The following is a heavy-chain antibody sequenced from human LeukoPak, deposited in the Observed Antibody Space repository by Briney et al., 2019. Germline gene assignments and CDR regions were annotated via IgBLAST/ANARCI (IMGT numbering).Heavy chain of an antibody. CDR2: INHSRST. D-gene: IGHD2-2*01. V-gene: IGHV4-34*01. CDR3: ARVISFSPEVPAALYPYFDY. CDR1: GGSFCGYY. Sequence: SETLSLTCAVYGGSFCGYYWRWIRQPPGKGLVGIGEINHSRSTNYNPFLKSRITISEDTSKNQFSLKLSPVTAADTAVYYCARVISFSPEVPAALYPYFDYWGQGTLVTVSS. J-gene: IGHJ4*02.